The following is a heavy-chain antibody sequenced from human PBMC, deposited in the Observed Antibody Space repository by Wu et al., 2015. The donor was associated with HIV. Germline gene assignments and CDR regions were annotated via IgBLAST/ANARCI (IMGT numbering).Heavy chain of an antibody. CDR2: INPSGGST. V-gene: IGHV1-46*01. CDR1: GYTFTSYY. J-gene: IGHJ3*02. D-gene: IGHD6-19*01. Sequence: QVQLVQSGAEVKKPGASVKVSCKASGYTFTSYYMHWVRQAPGQGLEWMGIINPSGGSTSYAQKFQGRVTMTRDTSTSTVYMELSSLRSEDTAVYYCARDRELAVAANEXAFDYLGPRDKWSPSLQ. CDR3: ARDRELAVAANEXAFDY.